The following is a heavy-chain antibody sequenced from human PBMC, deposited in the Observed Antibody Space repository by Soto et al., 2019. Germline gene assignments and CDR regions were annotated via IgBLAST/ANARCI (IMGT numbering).Heavy chain of an antibody. CDR3: VSGCCRSSCHTNLDV. CDR1: GVTFSTYW. D-gene: IGHD2-2*01. J-gene: IGHJ6*04. V-gene: IGHV3-7*01. CDR2: IKQDGGDK. Sequence: EVQLVESGGGLVQPGGPLRLSCVASGVTFSTYWMSWVRLVPGTVLEWVATIKQDGGDKYYVDSAMGRFTVSRDNSKNTLEMQMNSLRGDEMDVYHCVSGCCRSSCHTNLDVSGKGTTVTVSS.